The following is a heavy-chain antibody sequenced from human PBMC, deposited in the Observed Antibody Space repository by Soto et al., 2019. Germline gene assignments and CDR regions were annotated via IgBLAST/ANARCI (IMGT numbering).Heavy chain of an antibody. CDR3: ARADYGDYDYYYYYYTDV. CDR2: IYYSGST. Sequence: PSETLSLTCTVSGGSISSGGYYWSWIRQHPGKGLEWIGYIYYSGSTYYNPSLKGRVTISVDTSKNQFSLKLSSVTAADTAVYYCARADYGDYDYYYYYYTDVWGKGTTVTVSS. D-gene: IGHD4-17*01. CDR1: GGSISSGGYY. J-gene: IGHJ6*03. V-gene: IGHV4-31*03.